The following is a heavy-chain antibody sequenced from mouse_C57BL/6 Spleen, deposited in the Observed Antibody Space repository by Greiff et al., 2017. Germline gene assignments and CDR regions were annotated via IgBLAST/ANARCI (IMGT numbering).Heavy chain of an antibody. V-gene: IGHV1-15*01. CDR1: GYTFTDYE. CDR2: IDPETGGT. Sequence: QVQLQQSGAELVRPGASVTLSCKASGYTFTDYEMHWVKQTPVHGLEWIGAIDPETGGTAYNQKFKGKAILTADKSSSTAYMELRSLTSEDSAVYYCTRIDYDPFAYWGQGTLVTVSA. J-gene: IGHJ3*01. D-gene: IGHD1-1*01. CDR3: TRIDYDPFAY.